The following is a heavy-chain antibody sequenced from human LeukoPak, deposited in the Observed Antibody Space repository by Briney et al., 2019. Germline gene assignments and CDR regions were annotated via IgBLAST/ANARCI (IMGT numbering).Heavy chain of an antibody. J-gene: IGHJ4*02. CDR3: ASQTGTTPR. Sequence: PGGSLRLSCAASGFTFSSYATSWVRQAPGKGLEWVSGISGSGGSTYYADSVKGRFTISRDNSKNTLYLQMNSLRVEDTAVYYCASQTGTTPRWGQGTLVTVSS. V-gene: IGHV3-23*01. CDR1: GFTFSSYA. D-gene: IGHD1-7*01. CDR2: ISGSGGST.